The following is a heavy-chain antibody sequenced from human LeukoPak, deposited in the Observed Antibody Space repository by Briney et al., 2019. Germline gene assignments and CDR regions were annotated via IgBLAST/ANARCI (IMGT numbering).Heavy chain of an antibody. Sequence: KPSETLSLTCTVSGGSISSYYWSWIRQPPGKGLEWIGYIYYSGSTNYNPSLKSRVTISVDTSKNQFSLKLGSVTAADTAVYYCASGGSSWYYYFDYWGQGTLVTVSS. D-gene: IGHD6-13*01. V-gene: IGHV4-59*01. CDR1: GGSISSYY. J-gene: IGHJ4*02. CDR2: IYYSGST. CDR3: ASGGSSWYYYFDY.